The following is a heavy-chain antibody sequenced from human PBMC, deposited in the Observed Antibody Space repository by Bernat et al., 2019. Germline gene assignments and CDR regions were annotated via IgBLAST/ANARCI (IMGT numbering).Heavy chain of an antibody. CDR3: ARDISVVPAAQDPFDY. D-gene: IGHD2-2*01. CDR2: IWYDGSNK. CDR1: GFTFSSYG. Sequence: VQLVESGGGLVKPGGSLRLSCAASGFTFSSYGMHWVRQAPGKGLEWVAVIWYDGSNKYYADSVKGRFTISRDNSKNTLYLQMNSLRAEDTAVYYCARDISVVPAAQDPFDYWGQGTLVTVSS. V-gene: IGHV3-33*08. J-gene: IGHJ4*02.